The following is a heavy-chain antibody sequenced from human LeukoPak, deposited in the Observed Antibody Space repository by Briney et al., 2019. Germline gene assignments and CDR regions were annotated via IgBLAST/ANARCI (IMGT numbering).Heavy chain of an antibody. D-gene: IGHD2-8*01. CDR1: GFTFSSYA. CDR2: ISYDGSNK. V-gene: IGHV3-30-3*01. CDR3: AKDRARDRASNGAFDI. Sequence: GRSLRLSCAASGFTFSSYAMHWVRQAPGKGLEWVAVISYDGSNKYYADSVKGRFTISRDNSKNTLYLQMNSLRAEDTAVYYCAKDRARDRASNGAFDIWGQGTMVTVSS. J-gene: IGHJ3*02.